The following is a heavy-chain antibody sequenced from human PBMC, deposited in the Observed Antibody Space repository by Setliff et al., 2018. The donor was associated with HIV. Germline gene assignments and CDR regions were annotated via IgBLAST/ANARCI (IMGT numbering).Heavy chain of an antibody. Sequence: ASVKVSCKASGYAFASYGLNWVRQAPGQGLEWMGWINTHSGNPTYAQAFTGRFVFSLDTSVSTAHLQISSLRAEDTAVYYCARFYDSGASYSDDAFDIWGQGTMVTVS. CDR3: ARFYDSGASYSDDAFDI. CDR1: GYAFASYG. J-gene: IGHJ3*02. V-gene: IGHV7-4-1*02. CDR2: INTHSGNP. D-gene: IGHD3-22*01.